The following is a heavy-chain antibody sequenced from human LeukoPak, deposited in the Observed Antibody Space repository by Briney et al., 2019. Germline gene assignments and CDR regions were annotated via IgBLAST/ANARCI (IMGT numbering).Heavy chain of an antibody. CDR3: ARHYSGTGG. Sequence: PSQTLSLTCTVSGGSISSGSYYWSWIRQPPGKGLEWIGEINHSGSTNYNPSLKSRVTISVDTSKNQFSLKLSSVTAADTAVYYCARHYSGTGGWGQGTLVTVSS. CDR1: GGSISSGSYY. CDR2: INHSGST. D-gene: IGHD1-26*01. V-gene: IGHV4-39*01. J-gene: IGHJ4*02.